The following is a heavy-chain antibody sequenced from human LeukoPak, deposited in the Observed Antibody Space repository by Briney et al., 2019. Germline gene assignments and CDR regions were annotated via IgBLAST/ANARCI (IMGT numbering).Heavy chain of an antibody. V-gene: IGHV3-7*01. CDR1: GFSFSTSR. CDR2: IKEDGTEK. Sequence: GGSLRLSCEASGFSFSTSRMSWVRQAPGKGLEWVANIKEDGTEKYYVDSVKGRFTISRDDAKNSLYLQMSNLRAEDTAVYYCARASKFWSDPDAFDIWGQGTMVTVSS. D-gene: IGHD2-2*01. CDR3: ARASKFWSDPDAFDI. J-gene: IGHJ3*02.